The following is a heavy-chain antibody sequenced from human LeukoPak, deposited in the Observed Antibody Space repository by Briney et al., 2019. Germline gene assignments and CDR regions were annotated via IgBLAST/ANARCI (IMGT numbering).Heavy chain of an antibody. J-gene: IGHJ4*02. CDR3: ARLTPVRGTADYFDY. V-gene: IGHV4-59*08. Sequence: SETLSLTCTVSGGSISNYYWSWIRQPPGKGLEWIGYVSNRGITNYNPSLKSRVTISVDTSKNQFSLKLNSVTAADTALFYCARLTPVRGTADYFDYWGQGTLVTVSS. CDR2: VSNRGIT. CDR1: GGSISNYY. D-gene: IGHD3-10*01.